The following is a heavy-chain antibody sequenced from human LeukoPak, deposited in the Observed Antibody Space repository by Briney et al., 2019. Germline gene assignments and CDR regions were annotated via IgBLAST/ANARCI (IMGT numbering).Heavy chain of an antibody. D-gene: IGHD3-22*01. J-gene: IGHJ4*02. Sequence: SETLSFTCTVSGGSISSGSFYWGWIRQPPGKGLEWIGSIFYSGSTYYNPSLKSRVIISVDASKNQFSLKLSSVTAADTAVYYCGRSLYYYDSSGSNTGYYFDYWGQGTLVTVSS. V-gene: IGHV4-39*01. CDR2: IFYSGST. CDR3: GRSLYYYDSSGSNTGYYFDY. CDR1: GGSISSGSFY.